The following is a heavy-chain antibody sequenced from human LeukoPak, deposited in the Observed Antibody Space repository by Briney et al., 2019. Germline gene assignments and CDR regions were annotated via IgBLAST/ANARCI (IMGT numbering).Heavy chain of an antibody. CDR1: GGSISSSSYY. Sequence: PSETLSLTCTVSGGSISSSSYYWSWIRQPPGKGLEWIGYIYYSGSTYYNPSLKSRVTISVDTSKNQFSLKLSSVTAADTAVYYCARDWVGATGNFDYWGQGTLVTVSS. V-gene: IGHV4-30-4*08. D-gene: IGHD1-26*01. CDR3: ARDWVGATGNFDY. J-gene: IGHJ4*02. CDR2: IYYSGST.